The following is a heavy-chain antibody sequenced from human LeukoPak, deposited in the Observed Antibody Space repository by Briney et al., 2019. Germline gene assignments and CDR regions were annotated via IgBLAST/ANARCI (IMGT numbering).Heavy chain of an antibody. CDR1: GGSISSYY. Sequence: SETLSLTCSVSGGSISSYYWTWIRQPPGKGLEWIGYIYYSGKNNYNPSLKSRVTMSVDPSKNQFSLKLTSVTAADTAVYYCASGYGGYVGWLDPWGQGILVTVSS. CDR3: ASGYGGYVGWLDP. CDR2: IYYSGKN. V-gene: IGHV4-59*01. J-gene: IGHJ5*02. D-gene: IGHD5-12*01.